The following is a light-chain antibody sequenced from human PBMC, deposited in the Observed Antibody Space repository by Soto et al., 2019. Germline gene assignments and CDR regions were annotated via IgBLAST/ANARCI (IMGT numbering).Light chain of an antibody. J-gene: IGLJ3*02. CDR2: EVS. V-gene: IGLV2-14*01. CDR1: TSDVGSYNY. Sequence: QSALTQPASVSGSPGQSITISCTGTTSDVGSYNYVSWYQQHPGKAPKLMLYEVSNRPSGVSNRFSGSKSGDTASLTISGLQAEDEAYYYCSSYTSSTTRVFGGGTQLTVL. CDR3: SSYTSSTTRV.